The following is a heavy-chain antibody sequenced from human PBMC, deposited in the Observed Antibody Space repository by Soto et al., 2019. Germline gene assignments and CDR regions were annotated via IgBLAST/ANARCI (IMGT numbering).Heavy chain of an antibody. CDR1: GGSLSSGGYY. CDR2: IYYSGST. D-gene: IGHD3-22*01. J-gene: IGHJ4*02. CDR3: ASQYYDSSGYYPNYFDY. V-gene: IGHV4-31*03. Sequence: QVQLQESGPGLVKPSQTLSLTCTVSGGSLSSGGYYWIWIRQHPGKGLEWIGYIYYSGSTYYNPSHTRRVTISVDASKHQVALKLSSVTAADTAVYYCASQYYDSSGYYPNYFDYGGQGTLVTVSS.